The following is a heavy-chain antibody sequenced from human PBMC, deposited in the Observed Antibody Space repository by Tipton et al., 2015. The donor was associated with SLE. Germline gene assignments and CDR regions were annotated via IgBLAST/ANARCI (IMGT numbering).Heavy chain of an antibody. CDR2: INHSGST. CDR1: GGSFSGYY. V-gene: IGHV4-34*01. D-gene: IGHD3-22*01. Sequence: TLSLTCAVYGGSFSGYYWSWIRQPPGKGLEWIGEINHSGSTNYNPSLKSRVTISVDTSKNQFSLNLSSVTAADTAVYYCARIAEVVIVDYWGQGTLVTVSS. J-gene: IGHJ4*02. CDR3: ARIAEVVIVDY.